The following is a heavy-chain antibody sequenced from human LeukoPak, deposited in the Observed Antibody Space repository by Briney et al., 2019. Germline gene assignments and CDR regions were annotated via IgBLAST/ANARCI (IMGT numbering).Heavy chain of an antibody. V-gene: IGHV3-23*01. CDR1: GFTFSSYW. CDR2: ISGSGDST. CDR3: ATVLLWFGELDSAFDM. D-gene: IGHD3-10*01. Sequence: PGGSLRLSCADSGFTFSSYWMHWVRQAPGKGLEWVSGISGSGDSTYYADSVKGRFTISRDNSRNTLYLQMGSLRAEDMAVYYCATVLLWFGELDSAFDMWGQGTMVTVSS. J-gene: IGHJ3*02.